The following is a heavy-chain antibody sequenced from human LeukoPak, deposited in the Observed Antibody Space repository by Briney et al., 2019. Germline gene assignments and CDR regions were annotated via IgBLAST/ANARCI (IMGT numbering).Heavy chain of an antibody. V-gene: IGHV4-34*01. CDR3: ARATHSRVALAARRGGHFDY. Sequence: PSETLSLTCAVYGGSFSGYYWSWIRQPPGKGLEWIGEINHSGSTNYNPSLKSRVTISVDTSKNQFSLKLSSVTAADTAVYYCARATHSRVALAARRGGHFDYWGQGTLVTVSS. D-gene: IGHD6-6*01. CDR2: INHSGST. CDR1: GGSFSGYY. J-gene: IGHJ4*02.